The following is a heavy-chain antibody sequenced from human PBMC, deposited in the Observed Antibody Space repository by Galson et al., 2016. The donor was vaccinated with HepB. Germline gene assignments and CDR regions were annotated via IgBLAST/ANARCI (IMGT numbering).Heavy chain of an antibody. D-gene: IGHD3-16*01. Sequence: SLRLSCAASGFSFSTYALHWVRQAPGQGLEWVAVTSHDGALKYYADSVKGRFTISRDNSRNTLYLQMDSLRSEDTAVYYCARDRRGGGYSDHWGQGTLVTVSS. CDR2: TSHDGALK. V-gene: IGHV3-30*01. CDR3: ARDRRGGGYSDH. J-gene: IGHJ4*02. CDR1: GFSFSTYA.